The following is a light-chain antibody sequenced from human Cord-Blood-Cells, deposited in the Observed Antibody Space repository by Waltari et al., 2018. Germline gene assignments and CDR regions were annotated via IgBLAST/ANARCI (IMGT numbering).Light chain of an antibody. CDR1: SSTIGAGYD. CDR2: GNS. V-gene: IGLV1-40*01. CDR3: QSYDSSLSGWV. J-gene: IGLJ3*02. Sequence: QSVLTPPPSVSGAPGQRVTISCTGSSSTIGAGYDVTWYQQLPGTAPKLLIYGNSNRPSGVPDRFSGSKSGTSASLAITGLQAEDEADYYCQSYDSSLSGWVFGGGTKLTVL.